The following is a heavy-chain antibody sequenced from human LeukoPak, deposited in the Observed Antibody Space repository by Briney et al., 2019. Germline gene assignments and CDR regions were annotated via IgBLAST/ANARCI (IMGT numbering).Heavy chain of an antibody. Sequence: TGGSLRLSCAASGFTFSTYNMNWVRQAPGKGLEWVASISGSSSYIYYADSVKGRFSISRDNAKNSLYLQMNSLRAEDTAVYYCARDLLGWELHYFDYWGQGTLVTVSS. D-gene: IGHD1-26*01. J-gene: IGHJ4*02. CDR2: ISGSSSYI. CDR3: ARDLLGWELHYFDY. V-gene: IGHV3-21*01. CDR1: GFTFSTYN.